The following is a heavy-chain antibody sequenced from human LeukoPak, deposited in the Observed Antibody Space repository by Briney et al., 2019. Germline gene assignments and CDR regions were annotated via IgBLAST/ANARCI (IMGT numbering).Heavy chain of an antibody. D-gene: IGHD6-13*01. Sequence: SETLSLTCTVSGGSISSYYWSWIRQPAGKGLEWIGRIYTSGSTNYNPSLKSRVTMSVDTSKNQFSLTLSSVTAADTAVYYCAREVGVGSSWYSNYYYYMDVWGKGTTVTVSS. CDR1: GGSISSYY. CDR2: IYTSGST. J-gene: IGHJ6*03. CDR3: AREVGVGSSWYSNYYYYMDV. V-gene: IGHV4-4*07.